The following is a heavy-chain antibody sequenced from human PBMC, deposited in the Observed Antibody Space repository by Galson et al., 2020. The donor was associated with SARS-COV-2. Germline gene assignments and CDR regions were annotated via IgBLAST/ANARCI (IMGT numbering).Heavy chain of an antibody. J-gene: IGHJ6*02. D-gene: IGHD5-18*01. CDR3: ARDEGIRGYNYCRVYYSMDV. Sequence: NSGGSLRLSCAASGFPFSTYSMNWVRLAPGKGLEWVSSISTSSSYTYYVDSVKGRFSISRDNPRNSLYLQMNSLRAGDTAVYYCARDEGIRGYNYCRVYYSMDVGGQGTTVAASS. CDR1: GFPFSTYS. V-gene: IGHV3-21*01. CDR2: ISTSSSYT.